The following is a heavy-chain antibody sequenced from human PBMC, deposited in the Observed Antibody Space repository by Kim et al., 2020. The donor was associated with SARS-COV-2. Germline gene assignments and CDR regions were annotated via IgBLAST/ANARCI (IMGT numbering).Heavy chain of an antibody. CDR3: TRGTYLASRNYFDY. CDR1: GFVFSDHY. V-gene: IGHV3-72*01. Sequence: GGSLRLSCATSGFVFSDHYMDWVRQAPGKGLEWVARSRNRGNGFTTDYAASVEGRFTVSRDDSENSLNLQMNSLKVDDTAVYFCTRGTYLASRNYFDYWGQGTLVTVSS. D-gene: IGHD1-26*01. CDR2: SRNRGNGFTT. J-gene: IGHJ4*02.